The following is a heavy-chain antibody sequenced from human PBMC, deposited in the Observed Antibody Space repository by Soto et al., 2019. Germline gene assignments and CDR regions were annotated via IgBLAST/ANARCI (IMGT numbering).Heavy chain of an antibody. Sequence: QVQLVQSGAEVKKPGASVKVSCKASGYTFTSYGISWVRQAPGQGLEWMGWISAYNGNTNYAQKLQGRVTMTTDTSTSTADMELGSLRSDDTAVYYCARDVGVWGSYRLYTFDYWGQGTLVTVSS. J-gene: IGHJ4*02. CDR2: ISAYNGNT. CDR3: ARDVGVWGSYRLYTFDY. V-gene: IGHV1-18*01. CDR1: GYTFTSYG. D-gene: IGHD3-16*02.